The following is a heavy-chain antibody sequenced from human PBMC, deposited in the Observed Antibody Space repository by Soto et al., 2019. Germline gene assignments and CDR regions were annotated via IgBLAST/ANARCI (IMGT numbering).Heavy chain of an antibody. J-gene: IGHJ4*02. CDR3: AREGPTYNFDH. CDR1: GFSLSGNW. V-gene: IGHV3-7*01. Sequence: EVQLVESGGGLVQPGGSLRLSCVGSGFSLSGNWMNWVRQAPGKGLEWVANIKQDGGEKYYVDSVKGRFIISRDNARNTLYLQMSFLRVEDTAIYDCAREGPTYNFDHWGQGTPVTVSS. D-gene: IGHD1-1*01. CDR2: IKQDGGEK.